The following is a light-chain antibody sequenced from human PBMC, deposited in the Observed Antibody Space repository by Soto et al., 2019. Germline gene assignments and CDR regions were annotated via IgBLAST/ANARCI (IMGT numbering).Light chain of an antibody. CDR3: QQYTGPPTT. CDR2: GAS. CDR1: ESISSQ. Sequence: EIVLTQSPASLSLSPGEGATLSCRASESISSQLVWYQQKPGQAPRLLIYGASTRAAGIPDRFSGSGSGTDFTLTVTRLEPEDSAVYFCQQYTGPPTTFGQGTRLEIK. V-gene: IGKV3-11*01. J-gene: IGKJ5*01.